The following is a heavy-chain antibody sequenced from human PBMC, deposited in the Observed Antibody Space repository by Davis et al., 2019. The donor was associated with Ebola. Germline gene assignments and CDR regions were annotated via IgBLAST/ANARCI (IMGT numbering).Heavy chain of an antibody. CDR1: GFTFSSYG. J-gene: IGHJ6*03. D-gene: IGHD6-13*01. Sequence: PGGSLRLSCAASGFTFSSYGMHWVRQAPGKGLEWVAVIWYDGSNKYYADSVKGRFTISRDNSKNTLYLQMNSLRAEDTAVYYCARQGRQQLDYYYYMDVWGKGTTVTVSS. CDR3: ARQGRQQLDYYYYMDV. CDR2: IWYDGSNK. V-gene: IGHV3-33*01.